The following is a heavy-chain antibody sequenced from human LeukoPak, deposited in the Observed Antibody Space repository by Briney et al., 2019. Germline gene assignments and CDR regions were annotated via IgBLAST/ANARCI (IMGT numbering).Heavy chain of an antibody. CDR3: AREQNSQRYYDFWSGYYPYYYYYMDV. V-gene: IGHV4-59*12. CDR1: GGSISSYY. J-gene: IGHJ6*03. CDR2: IYYSGST. Sequence: PSETLSLTCTVSGGSISSYYWSWIRQPPGKGLEWIGYIYYSGSTNYNPSLKSRVTISVDTSKNQFSLKLSSVIAADTAVYYCAREQNSQRYYDFWSGYYPYYYYYMDVRGKGTTVTVSS. D-gene: IGHD3-3*01.